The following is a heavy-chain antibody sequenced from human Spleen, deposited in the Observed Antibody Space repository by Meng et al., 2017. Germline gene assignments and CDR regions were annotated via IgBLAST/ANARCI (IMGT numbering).Heavy chain of an antibody. CDR2: FNPSDGST. V-gene: IGHV1-46*01. Sequence: ASVKVSCKASGYSFTGYYMHWVRQAPGQGLEWMAIFNPSDGSTTYAQKFRGRVTMTRDTSTSTVYMELSSLRSDDTAVYYCARAPYSSGWYDYWGQGTLVTVSS. CDR3: ARAPYSSGWYDY. CDR1: GYSFTGYY. J-gene: IGHJ4*02. D-gene: IGHD6-19*01.